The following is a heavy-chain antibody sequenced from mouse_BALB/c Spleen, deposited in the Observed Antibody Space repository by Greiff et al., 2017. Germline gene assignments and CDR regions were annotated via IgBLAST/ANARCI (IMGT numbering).Heavy chain of an antibody. D-gene: IGHD2-14*01. CDR1: GFTFSDYY. CDR2: ISDGGSYT. J-gene: IGHJ4*01. CDR3: ARDRYDVRDYAMDY. Sequence: EVKLVESGGGLVKPGGSLKLSCAASGFTFSDYYMYWVRQTPEKRLEWVATISDGGSYTYYPDSVKGRFTISRDNAKNNLYLQMSSLKSEDTAMYYCARDRYDVRDYAMDYWGQGTSVTVSS. V-gene: IGHV5-4*02.